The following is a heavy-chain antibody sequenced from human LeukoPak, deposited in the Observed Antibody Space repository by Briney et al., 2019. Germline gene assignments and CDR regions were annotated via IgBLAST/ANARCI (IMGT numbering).Heavy chain of an antibody. Sequence: SVKVSCKASGGTFSSYTISWVRQAPGQGREWMGRIIPILGIANYAQKCQGRVTITAEKSTSTAYLELSSLRSEDTAVYYCARGRYYYDSLMWYFDYWGQGTLVTVSS. CDR3: ARGRYYYDSLMWYFDY. CDR2: IIPILGIA. D-gene: IGHD3-22*01. CDR1: GGTFSSYT. V-gene: IGHV1-69*02. J-gene: IGHJ4*02.